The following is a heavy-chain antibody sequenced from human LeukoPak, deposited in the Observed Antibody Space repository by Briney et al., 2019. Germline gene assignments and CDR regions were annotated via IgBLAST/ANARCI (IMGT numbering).Heavy chain of an antibody. Sequence: ASVKVSCKASGYTFTSYGISWVRQAPGQRLECMGWISAYNGNTNYAQKIQGRVTMTTDTSTSTAYMVMTSLRADDTAVYSCARGYIWCSGSGFDYWGQGTLVTV. CDR2: ISAYNGNT. CDR1: GYTFTSYG. D-gene: IGHD3-10*02. J-gene: IGHJ4*02. V-gene: IGHV1-18*01. CDR3: ARGYIWCSGSGFDY.